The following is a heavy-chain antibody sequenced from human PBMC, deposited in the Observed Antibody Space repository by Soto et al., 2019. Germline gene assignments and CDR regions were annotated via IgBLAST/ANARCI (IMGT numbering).Heavy chain of an antibody. CDR3: ASMGGYDLFDY. CDR1: GYTFTSYG. V-gene: IGHV1-18*01. J-gene: IGHJ4*02. Sequence: ASVKVSCKASGYTFTSYGISWVRQAPGQGLEWMGWISAYNGNTNYAQKLQGRVTMTRDTSTSTVYMELSSLRSEDTAVYYCASMGGYDLFDYWGQGTLVTVSS. CDR2: ISAYNGNT. D-gene: IGHD5-12*01.